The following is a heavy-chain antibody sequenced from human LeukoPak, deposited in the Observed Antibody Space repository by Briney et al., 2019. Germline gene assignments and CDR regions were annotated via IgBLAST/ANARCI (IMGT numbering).Heavy chain of an antibody. CDR3: ARHEYSGSYYGLSWFDP. CDR2: IYYSGST. Sequence: SETLSLTCTVSGGSISSSGYYWGWIRQPPGKGLEWIASIYYSGSTYYNPSLKSRVTISVDTSKNQVSLKLSSLTAADTAVYYCARHEYSGSYYGLSWFDPWGQGTLVTVSS. J-gene: IGHJ5*02. D-gene: IGHD1-26*01. V-gene: IGHV4-39*01. CDR1: GGSISSSGYY.